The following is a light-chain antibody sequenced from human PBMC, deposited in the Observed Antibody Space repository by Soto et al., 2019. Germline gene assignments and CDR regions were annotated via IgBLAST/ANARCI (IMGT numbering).Light chain of an antibody. CDR3: SSYTSSRAYV. CDR2: EVS. V-gene: IGLV2-14*01. CDR1: SSGVGGYNY. J-gene: IGLJ1*01. Sequence: QAVVTQPASVSGSPGQSITISCTGTSSGVGGYNYVSWYQQQSGKAPKLMIHEVSNRPSGVSNRFSGSKSGNTASLTISGLQAEDEADYYCSSYTSSRAYVFGIGTKVTVL.